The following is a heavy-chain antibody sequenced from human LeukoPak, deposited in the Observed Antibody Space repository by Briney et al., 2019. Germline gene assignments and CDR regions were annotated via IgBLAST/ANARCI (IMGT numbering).Heavy chain of an antibody. CDR3: ARDAPSAVAGYDAFDI. Sequence: ASVKVSCKTSGYTFTSYGISWVRQAPGQGLEWMGIINPSGGSTSYAQKFQGRVTMTRDTSTSTVYMELNSLRSEDTAVYYCARDAPSAVAGYDAFDIWGPRDNGHRLF. CDR2: INPSGGST. D-gene: IGHD6-19*01. V-gene: IGHV1-46*01. J-gene: IGHJ3*02. CDR1: GYTFTSYG.